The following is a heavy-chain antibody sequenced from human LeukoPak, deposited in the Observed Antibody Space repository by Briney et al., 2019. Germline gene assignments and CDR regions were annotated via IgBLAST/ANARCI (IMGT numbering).Heavy chain of an antibody. Sequence: GGSLRLSCAASGFTFSTYSMTWVRQAQGKGLEWVSSSSSSDIYIYYADSVKGRFTISRDNAKSSLYLLMNSLRAEDTAVYFCARVEDYYDSSGYSAWDYWGQGTLVTVSS. CDR3: ARVEDYYDSSGYSAWDY. J-gene: IGHJ4*02. CDR1: GFTFSTYS. D-gene: IGHD3-22*01. CDR2: SSSSDIYI. V-gene: IGHV3-21*01.